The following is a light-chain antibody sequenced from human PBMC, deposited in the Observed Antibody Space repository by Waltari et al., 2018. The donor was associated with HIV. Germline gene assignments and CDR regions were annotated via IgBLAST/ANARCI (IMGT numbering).Light chain of an antibody. V-gene: IGKV1-39*01. J-gene: IGKJ2*01. CDR3: HQSYSTPYT. CDR2: GTS. CDR1: QTITSY. Sequence: DIQMTQFPSSLSASVGDRVTITCRASQTITSYLNWYQQKPGKAPKLLIYGTSNLQSGGSSRFSGSGSGADFTLTIRSAQPEDFSTYYCHQSYSTPYTFGQGTRLEIK.